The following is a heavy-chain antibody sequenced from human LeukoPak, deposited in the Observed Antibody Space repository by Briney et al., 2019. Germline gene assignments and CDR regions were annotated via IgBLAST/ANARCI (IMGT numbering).Heavy chain of an antibody. J-gene: IGHJ5*02. Sequence: ASVKVSCKASGYTFTSYYMHWVRQAPGQGLEWMGIINPSGGSTSYAQKFQGRVTMTRDTSTSTVYMELSSLRSEDTAVYYCAREWGGYCSGGSCYNNWFDPWGQGTLVTVSS. CDR2: INPSGGST. V-gene: IGHV1-46*01. CDR1: GYTFTSYY. CDR3: AREWGGYCSGGSCYNNWFDP. D-gene: IGHD2-15*01.